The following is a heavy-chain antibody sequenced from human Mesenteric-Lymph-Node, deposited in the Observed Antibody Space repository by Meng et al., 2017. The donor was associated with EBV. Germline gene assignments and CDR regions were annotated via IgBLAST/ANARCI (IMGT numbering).Heavy chain of an antibody. CDR1: GGSMSRSSYY. J-gene: IGHJ4*02. CDR3: ARVLLRVVIRM. D-gene: IGHD3-10*01. V-gene: IGHV4-39*07. CDR2: FYYSGST. Sequence: QLRPQESGQGLVKPSDTLSLTCTDSGGSMSRSSYYWGWIRHPPGQGLEASSSFYYSGSTHYNPSLKSRDNISEHTSKNQCPRKLSFVTAADTAVYYCARVLLRVVIRMWCQGTLVTVSS.